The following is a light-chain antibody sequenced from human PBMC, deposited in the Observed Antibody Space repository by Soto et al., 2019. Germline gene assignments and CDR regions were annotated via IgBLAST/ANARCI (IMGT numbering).Light chain of an antibody. CDR3: QHRSNYPSTWT. V-gene: IGKV3-11*01. CDR1: ESIGHY. J-gene: IGKJ1*01. CDR2: DAS. Sequence: EVVLTQSPATLSLSPGDRATLSCRASESIGHYLAWYQQKPGQAPRLLIHDASNRATGITARFSGSGSRTDFSLTISSLESEDFAVYFCQHRSNYPSTWTFGQGTKVEIK.